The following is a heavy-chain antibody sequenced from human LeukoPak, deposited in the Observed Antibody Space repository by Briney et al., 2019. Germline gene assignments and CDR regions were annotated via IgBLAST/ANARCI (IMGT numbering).Heavy chain of an antibody. V-gene: IGHV3-21*01. CDR3: ARLSLTRGYSGYLDY. CDR1: GFTFSSYS. Sequence: TGGSLRLSCAASGFTFSSYSMNWVRQAPGKGLEWVSSISSSSSYIYYADSVKGRFTISRDNAKNSLYLQMNSLRAEDTAVYYCARLSLTRGYSGYLDYWGQGTLVTVSS. CDR2: ISSSSSYI. J-gene: IGHJ4*02. D-gene: IGHD5-12*01.